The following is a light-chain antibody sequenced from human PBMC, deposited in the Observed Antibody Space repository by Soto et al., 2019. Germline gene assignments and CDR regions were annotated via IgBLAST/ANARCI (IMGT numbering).Light chain of an antibody. CDR1: QSISTY. CDR2: AAS. Sequence: DIQMTQSPPSLSASVGDRVTITCRASQSISTYLHWYQQKSGEAPKLLIYAASHLQSGVPSRFSGSGSGTHFTLTMNSVQPEDFATYYCQQGYSTPWTFGQGTKVDIK. V-gene: IGKV1-39*01. J-gene: IGKJ1*01. CDR3: QQGYSTPWT.